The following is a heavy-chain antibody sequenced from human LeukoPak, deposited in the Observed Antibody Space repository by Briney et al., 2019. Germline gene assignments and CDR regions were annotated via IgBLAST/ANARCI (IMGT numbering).Heavy chain of an antibody. J-gene: IGHJ4*02. D-gene: IGHD3-16*02. Sequence: PSETLSLTCAVYGGSFSGYYWSWIRQPPGKGLEWIGEINHSGSTNYNPSLKSRVTISVDTSKNQFSLKLSSVTAADTAVYYCARARPLYDYVWGSYRPSDHWGQGTLVTVSS. CDR3: ARARPLYDYVWGSYRPSDH. CDR2: INHSGST. CDR1: GGSFSGYY. V-gene: IGHV4-34*01.